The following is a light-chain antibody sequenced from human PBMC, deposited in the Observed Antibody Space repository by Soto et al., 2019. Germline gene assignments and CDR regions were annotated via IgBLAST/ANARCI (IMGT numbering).Light chain of an antibody. V-gene: IGKV1-5*01. CDR3: QQYNTYSAT. Sequence: DIQMTQSPSTLSASVGDRVTITCRASQNIVNWLAWYQQKPGKAPRILIYGASTLERGVPSRFSGSGSGTKFTLTITKLQPDDFATYYCQQYNTYSATFGQGTRLEIK. CDR2: GAS. CDR1: QNIVNW. J-gene: IGKJ5*01.